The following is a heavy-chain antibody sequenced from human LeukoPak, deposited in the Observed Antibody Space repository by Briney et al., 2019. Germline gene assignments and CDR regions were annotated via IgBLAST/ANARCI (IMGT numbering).Heavy chain of an antibody. Sequence: GGSLRLSRAASGFTFSSYAMSWVRQAPGKGLEWVSAISGSGGSTYYADSVKGRFTISRDNSKNTLYLQMNSLRAEDTAVYYCAKDSKKLWFGELTLDYWGQGTLVTVSS. J-gene: IGHJ4*02. CDR3: AKDSKKLWFGELTLDY. D-gene: IGHD3-10*01. CDR2: ISGSGGST. CDR1: GFTFSSYA. V-gene: IGHV3-23*01.